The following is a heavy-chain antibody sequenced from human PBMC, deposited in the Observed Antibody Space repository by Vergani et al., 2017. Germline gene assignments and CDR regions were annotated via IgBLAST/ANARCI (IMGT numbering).Heavy chain of an antibody. CDR2: INHSGST. D-gene: IGHD6-13*01. CDR3: ARGYSSSSWFDP. Sequence: QVQLQQWGAGLLKPSETLSLTCAVYGGSFSGYYWSWIRQPPGKGLEWIGEINHSGSTNYNPSLKSRVTISVDTSKNQFSLKLSSVTAADTAVYYCARGYSSSSWFDPGGQGTLVTVSS. J-gene: IGHJ5*02. CDR1: GGSFSGYY. V-gene: IGHV4-34*01.